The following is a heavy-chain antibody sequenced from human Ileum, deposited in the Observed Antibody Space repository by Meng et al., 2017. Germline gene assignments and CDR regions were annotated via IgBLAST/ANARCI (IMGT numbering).Heavy chain of an antibody. CDR3: ARSSTSPASYFFDY. V-gene: IGHV4-61*01. CDR1: GGSVSSGSYY. Sequence: QVQLQESGPRRGGPSDPLSLACTVSGGSVSSGSYYWSWIRQPPGKGLEWIGHIYYSGSTNYNPSLKSRVTISVDMSKNQFSLKLNSVTAADTAIYFCARSSTSPASYFFDYWGQGTLVTVSS. J-gene: IGHJ4*02. D-gene: IGHD6-6*01. CDR2: IYYSGST.